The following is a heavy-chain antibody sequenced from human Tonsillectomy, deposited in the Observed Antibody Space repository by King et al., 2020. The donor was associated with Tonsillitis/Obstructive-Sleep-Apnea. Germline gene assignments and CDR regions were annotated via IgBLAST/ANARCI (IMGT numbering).Heavy chain of an antibody. CDR1: GFTFTSSA. D-gene: IGHD3-10*01. V-gene: IGHV1-58*02. CDR2: IVVGTGYT. CDR3: AAKSFGHYYYVMDV. Sequence: QLVESGPEVKKPGTSVKVSCKASGFTFTSSAMQWVRQARGQRLERIGWIVVGTGYTNYAQKFQERVTITRDMSTDTAYMELRSLRSQDTAVYYCAAKSFGHYYYVMDVWGQGTTVSVSS. J-gene: IGHJ6*02.